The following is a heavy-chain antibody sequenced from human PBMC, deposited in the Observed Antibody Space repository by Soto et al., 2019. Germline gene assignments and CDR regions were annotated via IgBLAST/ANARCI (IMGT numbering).Heavy chain of an antibody. CDR1: GFTFSSYA. Sequence: LRLSCAASGFTFSSYAMSWVRQAPGKGLEWVSAISGSGGSTYYADSVKGRFTISRDNSKNTLYLQMNSLRAEDTAVYYCAKVAGNYGSGVYYYYGMDVWGKGTTVTVSS. V-gene: IGHV3-23*01. CDR3: AKVAGNYGSGVYYYYGMDV. D-gene: IGHD4-4*01. J-gene: IGHJ6*04. CDR2: ISGSGGST.